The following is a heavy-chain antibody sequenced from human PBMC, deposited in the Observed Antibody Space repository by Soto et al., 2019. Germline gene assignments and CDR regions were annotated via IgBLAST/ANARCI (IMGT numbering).Heavy chain of an antibody. V-gene: IGHV1-2*02. CDR2: INPNSGDT. Sequence: ASVKVSCKASGYTFTGYYMHWVRQAPGQGLEWMGWINPNSGDTNYAQKFQGRVTMTRNTSISTAYMELSSLRSEDTAVYYCARGDYDFWSEGWFDPWGQGTLVTVSS. CDR1: GYTFTGYY. CDR3: ARGDYDFWSEGWFDP. J-gene: IGHJ5*02. D-gene: IGHD3-3*01.